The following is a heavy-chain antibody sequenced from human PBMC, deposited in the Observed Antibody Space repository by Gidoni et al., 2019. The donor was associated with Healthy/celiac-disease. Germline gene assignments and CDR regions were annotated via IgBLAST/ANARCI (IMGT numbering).Heavy chain of an antibody. CDR2: INPNSGGT. Sequence: QVQLVQSGAEVKKPGASVKVSCKASGYTFTGYYMHWVRQAPGQGLEWMGWINPNSGGTNYAQKFQGRVTMTRDTSISTAYMELSRLRSDDTAVYYCARDIAAAGTMGWFDPWGQGTLVTVSS. J-gene: IGHJ5*02. V-gene: IGHV1-2*02. CDR1: GYTFTGYY. D-gene: IGHD6-13*01. CDR3: ARDIAAAGTMGWFDP.